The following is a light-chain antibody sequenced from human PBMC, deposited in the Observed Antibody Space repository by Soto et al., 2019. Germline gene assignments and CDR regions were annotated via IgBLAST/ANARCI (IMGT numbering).Light chain of an antibody. Sequence: QSVLTQPASVSGSPGQSITISCTGTSGDVGGFNFVSWYQHHPGEAPKLMIYDVTDRPSGVSNRFSGSKSGKTASLTISGLQAVDEADYYYSSYTSSDTYVFGTGTKVTVL. V-gene: IGLV2-14*03. J-gene: IGLJ1*01. CDR1: SGDVGGFNF. CDR3: SSYTSSDTYV. CDR2: DVT.